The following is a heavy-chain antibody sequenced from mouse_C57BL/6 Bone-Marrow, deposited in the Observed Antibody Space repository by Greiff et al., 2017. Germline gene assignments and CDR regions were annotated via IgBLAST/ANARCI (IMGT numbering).Heavy chain of an antibody. CDR2: INPNNGGT. CDR1: GYTFTDYY. CDR3: ARCSNGYFEV. D-gene: IGHD2-5*01. V-gene: IGHV1-26*01. Sequence: EVQLQQSGPELVKPGASVKISCKASGYTFTDYYMNWVKQSPGQSLEWIGDINPNNGGTSYNQKFKGKATLTVDKSSSTAYMELRSLTSEDSAVYYCARCSNGYFEVWGTGTTVTVSS. J-gene: IGHJ1*03.